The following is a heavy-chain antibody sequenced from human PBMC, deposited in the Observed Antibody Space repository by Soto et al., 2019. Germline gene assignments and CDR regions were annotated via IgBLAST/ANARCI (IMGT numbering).Heavy chain of an antibody. CDR1: GFTFSSYG. CDR2: IYYDGSNK. J-gene: IGHJ4*02. CDR3: ARDRKDDSSGYYAGFDY. D-gene: IGHD3-22*01. Sequence: QVQLVETGGGVVQPGRSLRLSCAVSGFTFSSYGMNWVRQAPGKGLEWVAAIYYDGSNKYYADSVRGRFTISRDNFKNTLYLHMNSLRAEDTAVYYCARDRKDDSSGYYAGFDYWGKGTLVTVSS. V-gene: IGHV3-33*01.